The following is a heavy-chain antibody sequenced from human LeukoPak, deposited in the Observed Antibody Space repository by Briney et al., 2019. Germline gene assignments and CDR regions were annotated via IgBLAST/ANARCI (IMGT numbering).Heavy chain of an antibody. Sequence: GGSLRLSCAASGFTFSNYYMSWIRQAPGKGLEWVSYINTIGTTIYYADSLKGRFTISRDNAKNPLSLQMDSLRAEDTAVYYCARGDFGRYAFDFWGQGTMVTVSS. V-gene: IGHV3-11*01. CDR3: ARGDFGRYAFDF. CDR2: INTIGTTI. J-gene: IGHJ3*01. D-gene: IGHD3-16*01. CDR1: GFTFSNYY.